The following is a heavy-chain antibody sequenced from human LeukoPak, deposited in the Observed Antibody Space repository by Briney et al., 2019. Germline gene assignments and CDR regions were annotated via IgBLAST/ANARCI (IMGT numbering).Heavy chain of an antibody. CDR1: GFTFSDYY. V-gene: IGHV3-23*01. Sequence: GGSLRLSCAASGFTFSDYYMSWIRQAPGKGLEWVSAISGSGGSTYYADSVKGRFTISRDNSKNTLYLQMNSLRAEDTAVYYCAKDSAMIVERGYMDVWGKGTTVTVSS. D-gene: IGHD3-22*01. J-gene: IGHJ6*03. CDR3: AKDSAMIVERGYMDV. CDR2: ISGSGGST.